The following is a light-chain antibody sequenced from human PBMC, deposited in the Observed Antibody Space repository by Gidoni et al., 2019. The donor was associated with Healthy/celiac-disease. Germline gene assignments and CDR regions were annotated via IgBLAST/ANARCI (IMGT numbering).Light chain of an antibody. J-gene: IGKJ4*01. CDR1: QRISSY. CDR2: AAS. V-gene: IGKV1-39*01. Sequence: DIQMTQSPSSLSASVGDRVTITCRASQRISSYLNWYQQKPGKAPKHLIYAASRLQSGGPSRFSCSGSGTDFTLPISSLQPEDFATYYCQQSYSSPQLTFGGGTKVEIK. CDR3: QQSYSSPQLT.